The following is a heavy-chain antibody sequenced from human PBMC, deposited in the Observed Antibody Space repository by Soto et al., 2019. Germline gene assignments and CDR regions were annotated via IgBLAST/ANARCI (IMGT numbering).Heavy chain of an antibody. D-gene: IGHD6-19*01. CDR3: ARDSGYSSGWYSLADYYGMDV. Sequence: PSETLSLSWSVSGGSISRDYWSGSRQPPGKGLEWIGYIYYSGSTNYNPSLKSRVTISVDTSKNQFSLKLSSVTAADTAVYYCARDSGYSSGWYSLADYYGMDVWGQGATVNVSS. CDR1: GGSISRDY. V-gene: IGHV4-59*01. CDR2: IYYSGST. J-gene: IGHJ6*02.